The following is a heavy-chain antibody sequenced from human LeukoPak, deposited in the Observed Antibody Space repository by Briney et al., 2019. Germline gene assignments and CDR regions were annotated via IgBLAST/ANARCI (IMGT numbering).Heavy chain of an antibody. J-gene: IGHJ3*02. CDR1: GYTFTSYG. Sequence: ASVKVSCKASGYTFTSYGISWVRQAPGQGLEWMGWINTYNGNTKYAQKLQGRVTMTTDTSTSTAYMELRSLRSDDTAVYYCARDNYYDSSGYYYVDDAFDIWGQGTMVTVSS. D-gene: IGHD3-22*01. V-gene: IGHV1-18*01. CDR2: INTYNGNT. CDR3: ARDNYYDSSGYYYVDDAFDI.